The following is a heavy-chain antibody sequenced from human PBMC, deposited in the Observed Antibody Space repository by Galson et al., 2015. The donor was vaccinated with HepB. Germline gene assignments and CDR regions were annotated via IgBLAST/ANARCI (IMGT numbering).Heavy chain of an antibody. J-gene: IGHJ4*02. V-gene: IGHV3-30*18. D-gene: IGHD5-12*01. CDR3: AKDRYGGYYPIDY. CDR1: GFTFSSYG. CDR2: ISYDGSNK. Sequence: SLRLSCAASGFTFSSYGMHWVRQAPGKGLEWVAVISYDGSNKYYADSVKGRFAISRDNSKNTLYLQMNSLRAEDTAVYYCAKDRYGGYYPIDYWGQGTLVTVSS.